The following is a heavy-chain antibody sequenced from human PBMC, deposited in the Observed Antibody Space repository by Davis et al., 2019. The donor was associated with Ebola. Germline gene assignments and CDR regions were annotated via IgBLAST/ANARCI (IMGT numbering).Heavy chain of an antibody. CDR2: INHSGST. V-gene: IGHV4-34*01. D-gene: IGHD6-19*01. CDR3: ARDVVVAGGYYYYGMDV. CDR1: GGSFSGYY. Sequence: MPSETLSLTCAVYGGSFSGYYWSWIRQPPGKGLEWIGEINHSGSTNYNPSLKSRATISVEQSKNQFSLKLSSVTAADTAVYYCARDVVVAGGYYYYGMDVWGQGTTVTVSS. J-gene: IGHJ6*02.